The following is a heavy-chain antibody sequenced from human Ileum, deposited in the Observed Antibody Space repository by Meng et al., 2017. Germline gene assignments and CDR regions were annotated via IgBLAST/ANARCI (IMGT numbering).Heavy chain of an antibody. CDR2: IYQSGST. V-gene: IGHV4-4*02. D-gene: IGHD1-26*01. CDR1: GGSISSSGW. Sequence: QVRLQESGPGLVTPSGTLSLTCAGSGGSISSSGWWSWVRQPPGKGLEWIGQIYQSGSTNYNPSLKSRVTISIDRSENQLSLKLSSVTAADTAVYYCARHIVGPTSGIEYWGQGTLVTVSS. CDR3: ARHIVGPTSGIEY. J-gene: IGHJ4*02.